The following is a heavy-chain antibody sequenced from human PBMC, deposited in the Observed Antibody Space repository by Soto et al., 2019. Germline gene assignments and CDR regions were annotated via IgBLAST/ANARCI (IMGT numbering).Heavy chain of an antibody. J-gene: IGHJ6*02. CDR3: TFGEETPYYYYGMDV. V-gene: IGHV3-48*01. CDR2: ISSSSSTI. D-gene: IGHD3-10*01. Sequence: EVQLVESGGGLVQRGGSLRLSCAASGLTFSSYSMNWVRQAPGKGLEWVSYISSSSSTIYYADSVKGRFTISRANAKNSLYLQMNSLRAEDTAVYYCTFGEETPYYYYGMDVWGQVTTVTISS. CDR1: GLTFSSYS.